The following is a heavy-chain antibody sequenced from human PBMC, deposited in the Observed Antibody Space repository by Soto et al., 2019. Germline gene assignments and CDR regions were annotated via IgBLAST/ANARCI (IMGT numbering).Heavy chain of an antibody. V-gene: IGHV1-69*13. CDR1: GGTFSSYA. J-gene: IGHJ6*02. D-gene: IGHD6-13*01. CDR2: IIPIFGTA. CDR3: ASRGIAAAGHYYGMDV. Sequence: GASVKVSCKASGGTFSSYAISWVRQAPGQGLEWMGGIIPIFGTANYAQKFQGRVTITADVSTSTAYMELSSLRSEDTAVYYCASRGIAAAGHYYGMDVWGQGTTVTVSS.